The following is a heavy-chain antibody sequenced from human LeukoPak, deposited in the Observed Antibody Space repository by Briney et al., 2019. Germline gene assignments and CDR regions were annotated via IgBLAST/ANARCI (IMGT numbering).Heavy chain of an antibody. CDR3: ATPQIGAFDI. D-gene: IGHD2/OR15-2a*01. V-gene: IGHV1-24*01. CDR1: GYTLTELS. CDR2: FDPEDGET. J-gene: IGHJ3*02. Sequence: ASVKVSCKVSGYTLTELSMHWVRQAPGKGLEWMGGFDPEDGETIYAQKFQGGVTMTEDTSTDTAYMELSSLRSEGTAVYYCATPQIGAFDIWGQGTMVTVSS.